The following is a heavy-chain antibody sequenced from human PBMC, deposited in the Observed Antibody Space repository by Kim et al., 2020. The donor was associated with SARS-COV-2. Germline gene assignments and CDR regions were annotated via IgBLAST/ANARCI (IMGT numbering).Heavy chain of an antibody. Sequence: VKGRFTSSRDNAKNSLYLQMNSLRAEDTAVYYCARGYCTNGVCLYGMDVWGQGTTVTVSS. J-gene: IGHJ6*02. CDR3: ARGYCTNGVCLYGMDV. D-gene: IGHD2-8*01. V-gene: IGHV3-11*05.